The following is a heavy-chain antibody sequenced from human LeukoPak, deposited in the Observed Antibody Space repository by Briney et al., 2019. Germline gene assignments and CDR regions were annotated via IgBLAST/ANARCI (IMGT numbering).Heavy chain of an antibody. CDR1: GGSISSHY. V-gene: IGHV4-59*11. CDR2: IYYSGST. Sequence: PSETLSLTCTVSGGSISSHYWNWIRQPPGKGLECIGYIYYSGSTNYNPSLKSRVTISGDTSKNQFSLKLSSVTAADTAVYYCARSGYSGYDYAFDYWGPGTLVTVSS. CDR3: ARSGYSGYDYAFDY. D-gene: IGHD5-12*01. J-gene: IGHJ4*02.